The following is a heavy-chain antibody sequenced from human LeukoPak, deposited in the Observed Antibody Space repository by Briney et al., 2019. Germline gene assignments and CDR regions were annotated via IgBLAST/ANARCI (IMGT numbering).Heavy chain of an antibody. V-gene: IGHV3-48*03. CDR2: ISSSGSTI. D-gene: IGHD2-15*01. CDR1: GFRFTSYW. Sequence: GGSLRLSCAASGFRFTSYWMSWVRQAPGKGLEWVSYISSSGSTIYYADSVKGRFTISRDNAKNSLYLQMNSLRAEDAAVYYCARDCSGGSCYFSLSGYWGQGTLVTVSS. J-gene: IGHJ4*02. CDR3: ARDCSGGSCYFSLSGY.